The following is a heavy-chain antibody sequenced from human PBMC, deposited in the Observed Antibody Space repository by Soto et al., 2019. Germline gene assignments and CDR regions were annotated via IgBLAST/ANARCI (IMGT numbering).Heavy chain of an antibody. CDR1: GGSISSGGYS. V-gene: IGHV4-30-2*01. Sequence: PSETLSLTCAVSGGSISSGGYSWSWIRQPPGKGLEWIGYIYHSGSTYYNPSLKSRVTISVDRSKNQFSLKLSSVTAADTAVYYCARGWNQWWYHAGYYYGMDVWGQGTTVTVSS. D-gene: IGHD2-15*01. CDR3: ARGWNQWWYHAGYYYGMDV. J-gene: IGHJ6*02. CDR2: IYHSGST.